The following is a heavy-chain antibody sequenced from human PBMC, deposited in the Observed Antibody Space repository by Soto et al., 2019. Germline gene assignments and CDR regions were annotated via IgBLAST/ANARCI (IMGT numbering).Heavy chain of an antibody. J-gene: IGHJ6*02. CDR3: AKVVGPSDYGDYLGYGMDV. CDR1: GFTFSSYG. D-gene: IGHD4-17*01. Sequence: QVQLVESGGGVVQPGRSLRLSCAASGFTFSSYGMHWVRQAPGKGLEWVAVISYDGSNKYYADSVKGRFTISRDNSKNTLYLQMNSLGAEDTAVYYCAKVVGPSDYGDYLGYGMDVWGQGTTVTVSS. V-gene: IGHV3-30*18. CDR2: ISYDGSNK.